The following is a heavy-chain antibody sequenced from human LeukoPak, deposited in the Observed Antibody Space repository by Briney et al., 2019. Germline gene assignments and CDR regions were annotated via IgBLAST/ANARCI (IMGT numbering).Heavy chain of an antibody. J-gene: IGHJ6*02. V-gene: IGHV3-33*01. D-gene: IGHD6-13*01. Sequence: PGGSLRLSCAASGFTFSSYGMHWVRQAPGKGLEWVAVIWYDGSNKYYADSVKGRFTISRDNSKNTLYLQMNSLRAEDTAVYYCARDQGIAAAGTDYYYYGMDVWGQGTTVTVSS. CDR3: ARDQGIAAAGTDYYYYGMDV. CDR1: GFTFSSYG. CDR2: IWYDGSNK.